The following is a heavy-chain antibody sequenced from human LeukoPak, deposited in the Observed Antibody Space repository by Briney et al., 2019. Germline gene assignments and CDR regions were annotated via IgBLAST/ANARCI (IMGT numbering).Heavy chain of an antibody. V-gene: IGHV4-59*10. CDR1: GGSFSGYY. Sequence: SETLSLTCAVYGGSFSGYYWSWIRQPPGKGLEWIGRIYTSGSTNYNPSLKSRVTMSVDTSKNQFSLKLSSVTAADTAVYYCARGDTMIVVVITTAFDYWGQGTLVTVSS. J-gene: IGHJ4*02. CDR2: IYTSGST. D-gene: IGHD3-22*01. CDR3: ARGDTMIVVVITTAFDY.